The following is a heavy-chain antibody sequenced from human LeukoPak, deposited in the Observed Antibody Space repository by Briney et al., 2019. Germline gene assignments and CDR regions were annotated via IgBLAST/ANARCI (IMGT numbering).Heavy chain of an antibody. D-gene: IGHD2-21*01. CDR3: ARLDRADCGGCSCSRGSGAFDI. Sequence: GESLKISCKASGYSFTSHWIGWVRQMPGKGLEWVANIYPGDSDTRYSPSFRGQVTISADKSFSTAYLKWNTLKASDTAVYYCARLDRADCGGCSCSRGSGAFDIWGQGTMVTVS. V-gene: IGHV5-51*01. CDR2: IYPGDSDT. CDR1: GYSFTSHW. J-gene: IGHJ3*02.